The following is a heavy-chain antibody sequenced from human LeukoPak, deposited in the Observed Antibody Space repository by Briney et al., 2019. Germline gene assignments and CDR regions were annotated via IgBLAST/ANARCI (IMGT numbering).Heavy chain of an antibody. CDR1: GFTFSSYS. V-gene: IGHV3-21*01. D-gene: IGHD5-18*01. Sequence: PGGSLRLSCAASGFTFSSYSMNWVRQAPGKGLEWVSSISSSSSYIYYADSVKGRFTISRDNAKNSLYLQMNSLRAEDTAVYYCASTPARSGYSYGSFDYWGQGTLVTVSS. J-gene: IGHJ4*02. CDR3: ASTPARSGYSYGSFDY. CDR2: ISSSSSYI.